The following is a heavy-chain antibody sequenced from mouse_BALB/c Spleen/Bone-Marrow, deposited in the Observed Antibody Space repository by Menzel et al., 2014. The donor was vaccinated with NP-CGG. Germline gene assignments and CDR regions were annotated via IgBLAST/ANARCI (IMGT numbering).Heavy chain of an antibody. CDR2: IYPGSGGT. J-gene: IGHJ3*01. Sequence: VQLQQSGAELVRSGASVEMSCKASGYTFTSYNMHWVKQTPGQGLEWIGYIYPGSGGTNYNQKFKGKATLTADTSSSTAYMQITSLTSEDSAVYFCARSGRQAWFPYWGQGTLVTVSA. V-gene: IGHV1-12*01. CDR1: GYTFTSYN. D-gene: IGHD2-12*01. CDR3: ARSGRQAWFPY.